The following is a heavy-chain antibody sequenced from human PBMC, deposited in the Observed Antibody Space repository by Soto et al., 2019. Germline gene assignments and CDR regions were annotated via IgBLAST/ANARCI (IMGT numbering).Heavy chain of an antibody. J-gene: IGHJ6*02. D-gene: IGHD3-10*01. Sequence: QVQLQESGPGLVKPSQTLSLTCTVSGGSISSGGYYWSWIRQHPGKGLEWIGYIYYSGSTYYNPSLKSLVTISVDTSKNQFSLKLSSVTAADTAVYYCARTPYYYGSGSYYPDYYYYGMDVWGQGTTVTVSS. CDR2: IYYSGST. CDR3: ARTPYYYGSGSYYPDYYYYGMDV. CDR1: GGSISSGGYY. V-gene: IGHV4-31*01.